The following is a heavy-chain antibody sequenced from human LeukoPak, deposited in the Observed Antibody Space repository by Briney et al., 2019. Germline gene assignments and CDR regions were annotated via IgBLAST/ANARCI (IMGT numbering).Heavy chain of an antibody. V-gene: IGHV4-59*01. CDR1: GGPISSYY. CDR2: IYYSGST. D-gene: IGHD3-16*02. J-gene: IGHJ5*02. Sequence: SETLSLTCTVSGGPISSYYWSWIRQPPGKGLEWIGYIYYSGSTNYNPSLKTRVTISVDTSKNQFSLKLSSVAAADTAVYYCAREGIMITFGGVIVKGWFDPWGQGTLVTVSS. CDR3: AREGIMITFGGVIVKGWFDP.